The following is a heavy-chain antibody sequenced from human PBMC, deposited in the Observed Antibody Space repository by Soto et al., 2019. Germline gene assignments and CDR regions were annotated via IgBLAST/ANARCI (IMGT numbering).Heavy chain of an antibody. CDR2: IWYDGSNK. CDR3: ARVYSSRWSDYYYGMDV. CDR1: GFTFSSYG. D-gene: IGHD6-13*01. J-gene: IGHJ6*02. Sequence: QVQLVESGGGVVQPGRSLRLSCAASGFTFSSYGMHWVRQAPGKGLEWVAVIWYDGSNKYYADSVKGRFTISRDNSKNTLYLQMNSLRAEDTAVYYCARVYSSRWSDYYYGMDVWGQGTTVTVSS. V-gene: IGHV3-33*01.